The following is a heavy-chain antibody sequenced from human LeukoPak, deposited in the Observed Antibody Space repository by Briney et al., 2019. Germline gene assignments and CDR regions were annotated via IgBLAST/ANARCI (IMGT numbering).Heavy chain of an antibody. D-gene: IGHD5-24*01. CDR3: ARDKYEMGAFDI. Sequence: PSETLSLTCTVSGGSISSGGYYWSWIRQHPGKGLEWIGYIYYSGSTYYNPSLKSRVTISVDTSKNQFSLKLSSVTAADTAVYYCARDKYEMGAFDIWGQGTMVTVSS. J-gene: IGHJ3*02. CDR1: GGSISSGGYY. V-gene: IGHV4-31*03. CDR2: IYYSGST.